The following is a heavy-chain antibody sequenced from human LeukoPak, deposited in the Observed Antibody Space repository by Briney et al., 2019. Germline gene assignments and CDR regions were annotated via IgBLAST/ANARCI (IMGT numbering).Heavy chain of an antibody. CDR1: GFTFSNYW. J-gene: IGHJ4*02. V-gene: IGHV3-7*03. D-gene: IGHD5-18*01. CDR3: ARGGDTAMGHLDY. CDR2: IKQDGSVK. Sequence: PGGSLRLSCAASGFTFSNYWMSWVRQAPGKGLEWVANIKQDGSVKQYVDSIKGRFTISRDDAKNSLYLQMNSLRAEDTALYYCARGGDTAMGHLDYWGQGTLVTVSS.